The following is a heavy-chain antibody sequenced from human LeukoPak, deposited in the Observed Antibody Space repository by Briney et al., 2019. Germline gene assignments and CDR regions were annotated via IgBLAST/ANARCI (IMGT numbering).Heavy chain of an antibody. Sequence: GGPLRLSCAASGFTFSSYEMNWVRQAPGKGLEWVSYISSSGSTIYYADSVKGRFTISRDNAKNSLYLQMNSLRAEDTAVYYCARDQGWFDPWGQGTLVTVSS. CDR1: GFTFSSYE. V-gene: IGHV3-48*03. CDR2: ISSSGSTI. CDR3: ARDQGWFDP. J-gene: IGHJ5*02.